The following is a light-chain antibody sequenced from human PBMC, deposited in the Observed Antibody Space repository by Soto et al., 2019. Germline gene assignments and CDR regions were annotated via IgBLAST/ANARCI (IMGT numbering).Light chain of an antibody. J-gene: IGKJ1*01. CDR1: QSVSSSY. V-gene: IGKV3-20*01. CDR3: QHFGDSVWT. Sequence: EIVLTQSPGTLSLSPGERATLSCRASQSVSSSYLAWYQQKPGQAPRLLIYGASSRATGIPDRFSGSGSGTDFTLTISRLEPEDFAVYYCQHFGDSVWTFGQGTKGDIK. CDR2: GAS.